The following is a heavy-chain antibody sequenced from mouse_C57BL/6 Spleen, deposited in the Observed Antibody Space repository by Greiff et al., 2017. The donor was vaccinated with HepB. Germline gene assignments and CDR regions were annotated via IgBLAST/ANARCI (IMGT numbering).Heavy chain of an antibody. CDR2: INPSNGGT. J-gene: IGHJ1*03. D-gene: IGHD2-4*01. V-gene: IGHV1-53*01. CDR1: GYTFTSYW. CDR3: ARRYYDYDFWYFDV. Sequence: VQLQQSGTELVKPGASVKLSCKASGYTFTSYWMHWVKQRPGQGLEWIGNINPSNGGTNYNEKFKSKATLTVDKSSSTAYMQLRSLTSEDSAVYYCARRYYDYDFWYFDVWGTGTTVTVSS.